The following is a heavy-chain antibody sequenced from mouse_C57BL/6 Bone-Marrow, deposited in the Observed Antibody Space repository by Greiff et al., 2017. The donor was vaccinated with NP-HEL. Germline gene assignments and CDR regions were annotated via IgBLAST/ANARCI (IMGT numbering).Heavy chain of an antibody. V-gene: IGHV14-1*01. Sequence: VQLQQSGAELVRPGASVKLSCTASGFNIKDYYLHWVKQRPEQGLEWIGRIDPEDGDPEYAPKFQGKATLTADTSSNTAYLQLSSLTSEDTAVYYCTTYYGSTYYYAMDYWGQGTSVTVSS. D-gene: IGHD1-1*01. CDR3: TTYYGSTYYYAMDY. CDR1: GFNIKDYY. J-gene: IGHJ4*01. CDR2: IDPEDGDP.